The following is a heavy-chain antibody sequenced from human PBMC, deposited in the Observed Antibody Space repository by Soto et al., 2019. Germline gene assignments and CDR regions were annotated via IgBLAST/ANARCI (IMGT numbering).Heavy chain of an antibody. Sequence: GGSLRLSCAASGFTFSSYAMSWVRQAPGKGLEWVSAISGSGGSTYYADSVKGRFTISRDNSKNTLYLQMNSLRAEDTAVYYCAKDRLGAAAGSDAFDIWGQGTMVTVSS. CDR1: GFTFSSYA. V-gene: IGHV3-23*01. CDR3: AKDRLGAAAGSDAFDI. J-gene: IGHJ3*02. CDR2: ISGSGGST. D-gene: IGHD6-13*01.